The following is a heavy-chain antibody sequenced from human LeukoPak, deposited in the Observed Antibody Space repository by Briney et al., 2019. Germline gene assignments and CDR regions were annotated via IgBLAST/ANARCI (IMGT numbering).Heavy chain of an antibody. V-gene: IGHV4-4*07. CDR3: ARDFFTYYGSGSYSIHGMDV. D-gene: IGHD3-10*01. J-gene: IGHJ6*02. Sequence: PSETLSLTCTVSGGSISSYYWSCIRQPAGKGLEWIGRIYTSGSTNYNPSLKSRVTMSVDTSKNQFSLKLSSLTAADTAVYYCARDFFTYYGSGSYSIHGMDVWGQGITVIVSS. CDR1: GGSISSYY. CDR2: IYTSGST.